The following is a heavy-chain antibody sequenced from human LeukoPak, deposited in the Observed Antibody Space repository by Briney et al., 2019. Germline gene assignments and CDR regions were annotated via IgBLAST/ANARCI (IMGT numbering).Heavy chain of an antibody. CDR3: ATIGVYNWNLWAYYGMDV. CDR2: MNPNSGNT. Sequence: ASVTLSCKASGYTFTSYDISWVRQAPGQGLEWMGWMNPNSGNTGYAQQFQGRVTMTRNTSISTAYMELSSLRSEDTAVYYCATIGVYNWNLWAYYGMDVWGQGTTVTVSS. J-gene: IGHJ6*02. CDR1: GYTFTSYD. V-gene: IGHV1-8*01. D-gene: IGHD1-7*01.